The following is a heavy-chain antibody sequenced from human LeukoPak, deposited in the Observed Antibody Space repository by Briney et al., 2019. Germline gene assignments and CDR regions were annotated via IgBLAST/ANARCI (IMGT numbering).Heavy chain of an antibody. Sequence: PSETLSLTCTVSGYSISSGYYWGWIRQPPGKGLEWIGSIYYSGSTYYNPSLKSRVTISVDTSKNQFSLKLSSVTAADTAVYYCARHPVLLWFGELPELDAFDIWGQGTMVTVSS. CDR2: IYYSGST. J-gene: IGHJ3*02. CDR3: ARHPVLLWFGELPELDAFDI. D-gene: IGHD3-10*01. CDR1: GYSISSGYY. V-gene: IGHV4-38-2*02.